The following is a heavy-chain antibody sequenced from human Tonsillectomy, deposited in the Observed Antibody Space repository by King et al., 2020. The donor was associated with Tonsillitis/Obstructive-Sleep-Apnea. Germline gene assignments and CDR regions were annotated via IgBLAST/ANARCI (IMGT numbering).Heavy chain of an antibody. V-gene: IGHV3-23*04. J-gene: IGHJ6*02. Sequence: EVQLVESGGGLVQPGGSLRLSCAASGFTFRSYAMSWVRQAAGKGLEWVSSINGSGDDTYYANSVKGRFTISRDNSKNTLYLKVNSLRAEDTDVYYCAKGFHYYGLDVWGQGTTVTVSS. D-gene: IGHD2/OR15-2a*01. CDR3: AKGFHYYGLDV. CDR1: GFTFRSYA. CDR2: INGSGDDT.